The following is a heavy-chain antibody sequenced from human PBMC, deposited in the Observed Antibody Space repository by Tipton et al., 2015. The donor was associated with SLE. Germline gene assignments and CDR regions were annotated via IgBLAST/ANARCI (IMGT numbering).Heavy chain of an antibody. Sequence: TLSLTCTVSGGSISSGDYYWSWIRQPPGKGLEWIGYIYYSGSTYYNPSLKSRVTISVDTSKNQFSLKVSSVTAADTAVYYCARTGAIYWFDSWGQGTLVTVSS. CDR2: IYYSGST. CDR1: GGSISSGDYY. V-gene: IGHV4-30-4*01. J-gene: IGHJ5*01. CDR3: ARTGAIYWFDS.